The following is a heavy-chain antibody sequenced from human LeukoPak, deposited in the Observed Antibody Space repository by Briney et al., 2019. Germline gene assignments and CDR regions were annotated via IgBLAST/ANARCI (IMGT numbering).Heavy chain of an antibody. CDR3: AREEQLYSSGPTGAFDI. CDR1: GGSFSGYY. D-gene: IGHD6-19*01. V-gene: IGHV4-34*01. Sequence: PSETLSLTCAVYGGSFSGYYWSWIRQPPGKGLEWIGEINHSGSTNYNPSLKSRVTISVDTSKNQFSLKLSSVTAADTAVYYCAREEQLYSSGPTGAFDIWGQGTMVTVSS. CDR2: INHSGST. J-gene: IGHJ3*02.